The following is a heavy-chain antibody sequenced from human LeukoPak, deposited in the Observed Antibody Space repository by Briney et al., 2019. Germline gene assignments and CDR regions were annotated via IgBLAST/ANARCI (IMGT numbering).Heavy chain of an antibody. CDR1: GGSFSGYY. D-gene: IGHD2-15*01. CDR2: INHSGST. J-gene: IGHJ6*02. CDR3: ARAPARLWYYYYGMDV. Sequence: SETLSLTCAVYGGSFSGYYWSWIRQPPGKGLEWIGEINHSGSTNYNPSLKSRVTISVNTSKNQFSLKLSSVTAADTAVYYCARAPARLWYYYYGMDVWGQGTTVTVSS. V-gene: IGHV4-34*01.